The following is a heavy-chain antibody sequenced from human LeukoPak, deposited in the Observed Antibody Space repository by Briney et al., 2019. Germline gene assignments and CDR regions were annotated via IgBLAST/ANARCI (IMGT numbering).Heavy chain of an antibody. CDR1: GFTFSSYA. Sequence: GGSLRLSCAASGFTFSSYAMNWVRQAPGKGLEWVSTISDSGGSTYYADSVKGRFTISRDNSKNTLYLQMNSLRAEDTAVYYWAKDSTTLGVDFPSWGHGTLVAGS. CDR3: AKDSTTLGVDFPS. CDR2: ISDSGGST. D-gene: IGHD3-3*01. J-gene: IGHJ5*01. V-gene: IGHV3-23*01.